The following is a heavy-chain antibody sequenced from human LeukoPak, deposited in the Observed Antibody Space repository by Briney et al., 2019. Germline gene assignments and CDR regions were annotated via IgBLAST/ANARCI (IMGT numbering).Heavy chain of an antibody. Sequence: ASVKVSFKASGYTFSNYAINWVRQAPGQGLEWMGWITVSNGNTNYAQKLQGRVTMTTDTSTSTAYMELRSLRSDDTAVYYCAREKDPIITYRMDVWGQGTTVTVSS. D-gene: IGHD3-10*01. CDR3: AREKDPIITYRMDV. CDR2: ITVSNGNT. V-gene: IGHV1-18*01. J-gene: IGHJ6*02. CDR1: GYTFSNYA.